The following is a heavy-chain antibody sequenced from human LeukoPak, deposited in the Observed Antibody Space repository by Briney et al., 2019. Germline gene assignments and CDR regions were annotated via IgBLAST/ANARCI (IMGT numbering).Heavy chain of an antibody. CDR1: GGSISSGGYY. J-gene: IGHJ4*02. CDR2: IYYSGCT. V-gene: IGHV4-31*03. D-gene: IGHD4-23*01. Sequence: PSQTLSLTCTVSGGSISSGGYYWSWIRQHPGKGLEWIGYIYYSGCTYYNPSLKSRVTISVDTSKNQFSLKLSSVTAADTAVYYCAREPISGGNSVSWGQGTLVTVSS. CDR3: AREPISGGNSVS.